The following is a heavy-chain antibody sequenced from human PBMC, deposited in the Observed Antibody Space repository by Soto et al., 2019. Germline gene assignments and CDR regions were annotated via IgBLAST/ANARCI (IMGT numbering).Heavy chain of an antibody. CDR1: GGSIRAYY. J-gene: IGHJ6*03. CDR2: ISYTGNT. V-gene: IGHV4-59*13. Sequence: QVQLQESGPGLVKPSETLSLTCTVSGGSIRAYYWSWIRQPPGKGLEWIGYISYTGNTNYNPSLKNLVTISVDTSKTQFSLKLSSVTAADTAVYYCARDRPLTALNYYMDVWGNGTTVTVSS. CDR3: ARDRPLTALNYYMDV.